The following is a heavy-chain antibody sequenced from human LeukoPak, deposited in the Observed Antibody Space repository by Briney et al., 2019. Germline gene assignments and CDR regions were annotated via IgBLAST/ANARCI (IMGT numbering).Heavy chain of an antibody. CDR2: IYTSGST. D-gene: IGHD5-24*01. CDR3: ARTRGDGYTFDAFDI. Sequence: SETLSLTCTVSGGSISSGSYYWSWIRQPAGKGLEWIGRIYTSGSTNYNPSLKSRVTISVDTSKNQFSLKLSSVTAADTAVYYCARTRGDGYTFDAFDIWGQGTMVTVSS. CDR1: GGSISSGSYY. V-gene: IGHV4-61*02. J-gene: IGHJ3*02.